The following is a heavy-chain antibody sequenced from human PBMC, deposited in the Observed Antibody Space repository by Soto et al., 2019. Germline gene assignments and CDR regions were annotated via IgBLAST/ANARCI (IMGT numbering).Heavy chain of an antibody. Sequence: GGSLRLSCAASGFTFSSYSMNWVRQAPGKGLEWVSSISSSSSYVYYADSVKGRFTISRDNAKNSLYLQMNSLRAEGTAVYYCARDDAELATDYWGQGTLVTVSS. J-gene: IGHJ4*02. CDR1: GFTFSSYS. D-gene: IGHD5-12*01. V-gene: IGHV3-21*01. CDR2: ISSSSSYV. CDR3: ARDDAELATDY.